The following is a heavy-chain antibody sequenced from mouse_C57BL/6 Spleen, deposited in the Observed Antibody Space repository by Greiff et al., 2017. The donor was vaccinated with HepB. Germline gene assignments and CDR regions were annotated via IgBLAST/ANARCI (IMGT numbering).Heavy chain of an antibody. CDR3: VTYGHYAMDY. D-gene: IGHD1-2*01. J-gene: IGHJ4*01. CDR2: IRSKSNNYAT. Sequence: EVQVVESGGGLVQPKGSLKLSCAASGFSFNTYAMNWVRQAPGKGLEWVARIRSKSNNYATYYADSVKDRFTISRDDSESMLYLQMNNLKTEDTAMYYCVTYGHYAMDYWGQGTSVTVSS. CDR1: GFSFNTYA. V-gene: IGHV10-1*01.